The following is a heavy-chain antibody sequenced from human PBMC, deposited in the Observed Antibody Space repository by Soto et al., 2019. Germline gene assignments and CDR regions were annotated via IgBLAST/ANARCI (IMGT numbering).Heavy chain of an antibody. Sequence: QVQLVQSGAEVKKPGSSVKVSCTASGGTFSSYAISWVRQAPGQGLEWMGGIIPIFGTANYAQKFQGSVTITADESTSTAYMELSSLRSEDTAVYYCARERDSSRHDAFDTWGQGTMVTVSS. V-gene: IGHV1-69*01. D-gene: IGHD3-22*01. CDR3: ARERDSSRHDAFDT. J-gene: IGHJ3*02. CDR1: GGTFSSYA. CDR2: IIPIFGTA.